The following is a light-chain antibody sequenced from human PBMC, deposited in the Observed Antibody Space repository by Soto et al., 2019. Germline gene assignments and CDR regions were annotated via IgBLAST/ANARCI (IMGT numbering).Light chain of an antibody. V-gene: IGLV2-14*01. J-gene: IGLJ1*01. CDR1: SSDIGNYNY. Sequence: QSVLTQPASVSGSPGQLITISCTGTSSDIGNYNYVPWYQQHPGKAPKLMISEVSNRPSGVSNRFSGSKSGNTASLTISGLQAEDEADYYCSSYTSSSTYVFGTGTKVTVL. CDR2: EVS. CDR3: SSYTSSSTYV.